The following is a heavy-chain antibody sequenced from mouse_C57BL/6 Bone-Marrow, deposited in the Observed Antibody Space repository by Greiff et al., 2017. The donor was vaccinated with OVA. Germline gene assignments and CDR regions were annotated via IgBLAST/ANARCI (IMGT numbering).Heavy chain of an antibody. V-gene: IGHV3-6*01. CDR2: ISYDGSN. J-gene: IGHJ2*01. D-gene: IGHD1-1*01. CDR3: ARDEGPQLLRSSYYFDY. Sequence: EVQLQQSGPGLVKPSQSLSLTCSVTGYSITSGYYWNWIRQFPGNKLEWMGYISYDGSNNYNPSLKNRISITRDTSKNQFFLKLNSVTTEDTATYYCARDEGPQLLRSSYYFDYWGQGTTLTVSS. CDR1: GYSITSGYY.